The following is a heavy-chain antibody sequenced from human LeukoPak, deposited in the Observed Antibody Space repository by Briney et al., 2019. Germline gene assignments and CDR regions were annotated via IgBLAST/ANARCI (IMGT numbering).Heavy chain of an antibody. J-gene: IGHJ4*02. Sequence: SETLSLTCTVSGGSISSYYWSWLRQPPGKGLEWIGYIYYSGSTNYNPSLKSRVTISVDTSKNQFSLKLSSVTAADTAVYYCARDLGDPDYYDSSGYSYWGQGTLVTVSS. V-gene: IGHV4-59*01. CDR3: ARDLGDPDYYDSSGYSY. D-gene: IGHD3-22*01. CDR2: IYYSGST. CDR1: GGSISSYY.